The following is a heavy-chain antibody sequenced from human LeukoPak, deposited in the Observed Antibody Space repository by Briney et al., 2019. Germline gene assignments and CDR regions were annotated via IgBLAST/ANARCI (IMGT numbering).Heavy chain of an antibody. V-gene: IGHV3-53*01. Sequence: PGGSLRLSCAASGFTVSSNYMSWVRQAPGKGLEWVSVIYSGGSTYYADSVKGRFTISRDNSKNTLYLQMNGLRAEDTAVYYCARDLGYSYGIYWGQGTLVTVSS. CDR3: ARDLGYSYGIY. J-gene: IGHJ4*02. D-gene: IGHD5-18*01. CDR2: IYSGGST. CDR1: GFTVSSNY.